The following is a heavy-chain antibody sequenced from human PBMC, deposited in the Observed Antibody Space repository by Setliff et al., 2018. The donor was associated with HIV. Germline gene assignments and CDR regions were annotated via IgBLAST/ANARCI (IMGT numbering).Heavy chain of an antibody. V-gene: IGHV1-46*01. J-gene: IGHJ4*02. CDR3: APIDPFPHDYSNSSFDY. CDR2: INPGSGST. D-gene: IGHD4-4*01. Sequence: ASVKVSCKASGYTFTNYYIHWVRQAPGQGLEWMGIINPGSGSTSYSQKFRGRITVTRDTSTSTVYMEMSSLRSEDTAVYYCAPIDPFPHDYSNSSFDYWGQGTLVTVSS. CDR1: GYTFTNYY.